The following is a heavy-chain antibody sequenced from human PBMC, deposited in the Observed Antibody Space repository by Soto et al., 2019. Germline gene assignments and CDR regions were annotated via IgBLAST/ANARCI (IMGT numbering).Heavy chain of an antibody. D-gene: IGHD2-15*01. Sequence: SETLSLTCTVSGGSISSYYWSWIRQPPGKGLEWIGYIYYSGSTNYNPSLKSRVTISVDTSKNQFSLKLSSVTAADPAVYYCARFFCRGGSCYPNGSAPWGKGTLVPVSP. CDR3: ARFFCRGGSCYPNGSAP. J-gene: IGHJ5*02. V-gene: IGHV4-59*01. CDR1: GGSISSYY. CDR2: IYYSGST.